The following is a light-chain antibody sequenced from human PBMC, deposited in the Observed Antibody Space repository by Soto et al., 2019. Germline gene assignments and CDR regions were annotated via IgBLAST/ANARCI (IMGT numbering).Light chain of an antibody. CDR3: QQYNSYSPT. CDR1: QSISSW. V-gene: IGKV1-5*01. J-gene: IGKJ1*01. CDR2: DAS. Sequence: DIQMTQSPSTLSASVGDRVTITCRASQSISSWLAWYQQKPGKAPKLLIYDASSLESGVPSRSSGSGSGTEFTLTISSLQPDDFATYYCQQYNSYSPTFGQGT.